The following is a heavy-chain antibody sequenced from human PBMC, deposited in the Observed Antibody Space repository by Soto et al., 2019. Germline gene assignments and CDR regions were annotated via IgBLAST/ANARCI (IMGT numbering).Heavy chain of an antibody. Sequence: PSETLSLTCAVYGGSFSADYWSWIRQSPGKGLEWIGEIHHSGSTNYKPSLKSRVTISVDTSKNQFSLELRSVTAADTAVYYCASYGSGSYYNGYYFDYWGQGTLVTVS. CDR3: ASYGSGSYYNGYYFDY. CDR2: IHHSGST. D-gene: IGHD3-10*01. CDR1: GGSFSADY. J-gene: IGHJ4*02. V-gene: IGHV4-34*01.